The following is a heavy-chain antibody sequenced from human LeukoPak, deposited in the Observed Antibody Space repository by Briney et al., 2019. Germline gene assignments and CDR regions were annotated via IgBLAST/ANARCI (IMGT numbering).Heavy chain of an antibody. CDR2: ISGSGGST. V-gene: IGHV3-23*01. CDR3: AKETGYSGYDYGDY. CDR1: GFTFSSYA. Sequence: GGSLRLSCAASGFTFSSYAMSWVRQVRGKGVEGVSGISGSGGSTYYADSVKGRFTISRDNSKNTLYLQMNSLRAEDTAVYYCAKETGYSGYDYGDYWGQGTLVTVSS. D-gene: IGHD5-12*01. J-gene: IGHJ4*02.